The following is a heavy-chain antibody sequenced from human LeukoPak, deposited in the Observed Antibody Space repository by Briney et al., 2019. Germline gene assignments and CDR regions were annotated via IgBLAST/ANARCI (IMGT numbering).Heavy chain of an antibody. V-gene: IGHV4-30-4*01. Sequence: SETLSLTCTVSGGSISSGDYYWSWIRQPPGKGLEWIGYIYYSGSTYYNPSLKSRVTISVDTSKNQFSLKLSSVTAADTAVYYCARRTTVTCYFDYWGQGTLVTVSS. CDR2: IYYSGST. CDR1: GGSISSGDYY. J-gene: IGHJ4*02. CDR3: ARRTTVTCYFDY. D-gene: IGHD4-17*01.